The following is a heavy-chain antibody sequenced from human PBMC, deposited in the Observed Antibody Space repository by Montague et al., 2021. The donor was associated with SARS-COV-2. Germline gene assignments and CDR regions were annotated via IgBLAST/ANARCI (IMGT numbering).Heavy chain of an antibody. CDR3: ARGPDHYDFWSGYYYYYMDV. V-gene: IGHV4-59*01. CDR1: GGSISSYY. J-gene: IGHJ6*03. Sequence: SETLSLTCTVSGGSISSYYWSWIRQPPGKGLEWIGYIYYSGSTNXXPSFKSRVTISVDTSKNQFSLKLSSVTAADTAVYYCARGPDHYDFWSGYYYYYMDVWGKGTTVTVSS. CDR2: IYYSGST. D-gene: IGHD3-3*01.